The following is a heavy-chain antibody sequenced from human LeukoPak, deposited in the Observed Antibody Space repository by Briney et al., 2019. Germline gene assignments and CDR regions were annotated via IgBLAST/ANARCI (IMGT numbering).Heavy chain of an antibody. CDR1: GGSFSGYY. V-gene: IGHV4-59*01. Sequence: SETLSLTCAVYGGSFSGYYWSWIRQPPGKGLEWIGYIYYSGSTNYNPSLKSRVTISVDTSKNQFSLKLSSVTAADTAVYYCARGGGDYYGSGSPARYYYYYMDVWGKGTTVTISS. D-gene: IGHD3-10*01. CDR2: IYYSGST. CDR3: ARGGGDYYGSGSPARYYYYYMDV. J-gene: IGHJ6*03.